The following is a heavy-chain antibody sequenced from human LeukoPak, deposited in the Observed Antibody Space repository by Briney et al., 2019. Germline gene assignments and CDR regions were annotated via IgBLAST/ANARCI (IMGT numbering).Heavy chain of an antibody. CDR2: INHSGST. J-gene: IGHJ4*02. D-gene: IGHD3-10*01. CDR1: GFTFSGYW. V-gene: IGHV4-34*01. Sequence: GSLRLSCAASGFTFSGYWMTWVRQPPGKGLEWIGEINHSGSTNYNPSLKSRVTISVDTSKNQFSLKLRSVTAADTAVYYCARLWFGELVTDSWGQGTLVTVSS. CDR3: ARLWFGELVTDS.